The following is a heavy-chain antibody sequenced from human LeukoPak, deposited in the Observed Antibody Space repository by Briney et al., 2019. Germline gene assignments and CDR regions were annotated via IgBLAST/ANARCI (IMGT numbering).Heavy chain of an antibody. CDR3: AKGGFRVTTSSDY. Sequence: GGSLRLSCAASGFTFSSYGMHWVRQAPGKGLEWVAVISYDGSNKYYADSVKGRFTISRDNSKNTLYLQMNSLRAEDTAVYYCAKGGFRVTTSSDYWGQGTLVTVSS. D-gene: IGHD4-17*01. CDR2: ISYDGSNK. V-gene: IGHV3-30*18. CDR1: GFTFSSYG. J-gene: IGHJ4*02.